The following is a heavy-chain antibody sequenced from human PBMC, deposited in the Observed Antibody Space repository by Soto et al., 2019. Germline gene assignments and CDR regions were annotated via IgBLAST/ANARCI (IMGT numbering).Heavy chain of an antibody. Sequence: GGSLRLSCETSGFSFSVYGMHWVRQAPGKGLEWVAVIWYDASKQFYAASVEGRFTISRDNSKAILYLQMNSLRSDDTAVYYCATSYGTGTQHYDFDYWGQGALVTVSS. CDR2: IWYDASKQ. V-gene: IGHV3-30*02. J-gene: IGHJ4*02. CDR1: GFSFSVYG. CDR3: ATSYGTGTQHYDFDY. D-gene: IGHD1-1*01.